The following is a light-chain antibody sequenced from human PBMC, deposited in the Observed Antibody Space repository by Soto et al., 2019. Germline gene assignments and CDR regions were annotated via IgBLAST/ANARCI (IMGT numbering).Light chain of an antibody. CDR3: QQNYKPPPA. V-gene: IGKV1-39*01. CDR1: QRISNY. Sequence: DIQMTQSPPSLSASVGDRVTITFRASQRISNYLVWYQQKPGKAPKLLIYAASTLQSGVPSRFSGSGSGTNFTLTINSLQSEDSATYYCQQNYKPPPAFGGGTKVEIK. CDR2: AAS. J-gene: IGKJ4*01.